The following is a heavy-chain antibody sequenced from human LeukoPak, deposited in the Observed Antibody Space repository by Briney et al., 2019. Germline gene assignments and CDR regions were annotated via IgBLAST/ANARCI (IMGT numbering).Heavy chain of an antibody. CDR2: ISSDGQTT. D-gene: IGHD6-13*01. CDR1: GFTFSDFA. J-gene: IGHJ4*02. CDR3: ATIIAAAGDNYFDY. Sequence: GGSLRLSCAASGFTFSDFAMHWVRQAPGKALEYVSAISSDGQTTFYVRSVKGRVTISRDNSNNTLYLQMGSLRPEDMAVYYCATIIAAAGDNYFDYWGQGTLVTVSS. V-gene: IGHV3-64*01.